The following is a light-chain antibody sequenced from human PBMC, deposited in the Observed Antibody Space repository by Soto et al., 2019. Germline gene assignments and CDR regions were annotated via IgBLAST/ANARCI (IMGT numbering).Light chain of an antibody. V-gene: IGKV3-20*01. Sequence: EIVLTQSPGTLSLSPGERATLSCRASQSVSSSYLAWNQQKPGQAPRLLIYGASIRTTGIPDRFSGSGPGTDCRLAVCILEPEDFAVYSCRQYGSSPYAFGEGTKLEI. CDR1: QSVSSSY. J-gene: IGKJ2*01. CDR3: RQYGSSPYA. CDR2: GAS.